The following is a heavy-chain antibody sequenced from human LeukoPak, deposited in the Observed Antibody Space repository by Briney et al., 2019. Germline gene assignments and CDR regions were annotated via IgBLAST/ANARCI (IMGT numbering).Heavy chain of an antibody. V-gene: IGHV1-69*06. CDR2: IIPNFGTA. J-gene: IGHJ5*02. CDR1: GGTLSSYA. CDR3: ARYSRRCSSTSCYWGWFDP. Sequence: SVKVSCKASGGTLSSYAISWVRQAPGQGLEWMGGIIPNFGTANYAQKFQGRVTITADKSTGTAYMELSSLRSEDTAVYYCARYSRRCSSTSCYWGWFDPWGQGTLVTVSS. D-gene: IGHD2-2*01.